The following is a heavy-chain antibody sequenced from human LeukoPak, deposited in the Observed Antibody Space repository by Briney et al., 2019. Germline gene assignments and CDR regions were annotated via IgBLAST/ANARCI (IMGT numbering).Heavy chain of an antibody. CDR3: ARDSANVVVTAAFDP. CDR1: GYTFTSYG. Sequence: ASVKVSCKVSGYTFTSYGISWVRQAPGQGLEWMGWISAYNGNTNYAQKLQGRVTMTTDTSTSTAYMELRSLRSDDTAVYYCARDSANVVVTAAFDPWGQGTLVTVSS. V-gene: IGHV1-18*01. CDR2: ISAYNGNT. J-gene: IGHJ5*02. D-gene: IGHD2-21*02.